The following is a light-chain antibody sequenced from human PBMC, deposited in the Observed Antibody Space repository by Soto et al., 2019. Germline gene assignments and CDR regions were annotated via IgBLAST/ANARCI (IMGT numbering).Light chain of an antibody. CDR3: CSYAGSDPSKV. Sequence: QSALTQPRSVSGSPGQSVTISCTGTSSDVGGYNYVSWYQQHPGKAPKLMIYDVSKRPSGVPDRFSGSKSGNTASLTISGLQAEDEADYYCCSYAGSDPSKVFGGGTKVTVL. V-gene: IGLV2-11*01. CDR2: DVS. CDR1: SSDVGGYNY. J-gene: IGLJ2*01.